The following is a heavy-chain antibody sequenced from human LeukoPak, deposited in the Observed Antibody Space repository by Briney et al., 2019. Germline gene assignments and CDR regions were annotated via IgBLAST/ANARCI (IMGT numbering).Heavy chain of an antibody. CDR1: DGSMSPYY. V-gene: IGHV4-59*01. Sequence: SETLSLTCTVSDGSMSPYYWSWIRQSPGKGLEWIAYIFYNGNTKYNPSLWSRVTISIDTSRNQFSLNLNSVTAADTAVYYCARGGYYYLDVWGKGTTVTVSS. CDR3: ARGGYYYLDV. J-gene: IGHJ6*03. CDR2: IFYNGNT.